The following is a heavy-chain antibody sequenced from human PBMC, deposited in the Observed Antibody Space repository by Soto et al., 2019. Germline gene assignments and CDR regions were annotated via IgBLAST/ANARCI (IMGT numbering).Heavy chain of an antibody. CDR1: EYSISSGCV. J-gene: IGHJ4*02. CDR3: ARESYSGYHSYDY. CDR2: MYHDGNT. D-gene: IGHD5-12*01. Sequence: SVTLCLTCTVFEYSISSGCVWGWIRQHPGKGLEWIANMYHDGNTHYNPSLKSRVTMSVDTSKNQFSLKLNSVTAADTAVYYCARESYSGYHSYDYWGQGILVTVSS. V-gene: IGHV4-38-2*02.